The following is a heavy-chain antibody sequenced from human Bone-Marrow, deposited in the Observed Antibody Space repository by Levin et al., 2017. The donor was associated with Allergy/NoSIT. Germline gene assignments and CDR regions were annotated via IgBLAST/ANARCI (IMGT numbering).Heavy chain of an antibody. CDR1: GYTFTGYY. CDR2: INPNSGGT. J-gene: IGHJ4*02. D-gene: IGHD3-10*01. V-gene: IGHV1-2*02. Sequence: GESLKISCKASGYTFTGYYMHWVRQAPGQGLEWMGWINPNSGGTNYAQKFQGRVTMTRDTSISTAYMELSRLRSDDTAVYYCAREGFFMVRGVIMTPFDYWGQGTLVTVSS. CDR3: AREGFFMVRGVIMTPFDY.